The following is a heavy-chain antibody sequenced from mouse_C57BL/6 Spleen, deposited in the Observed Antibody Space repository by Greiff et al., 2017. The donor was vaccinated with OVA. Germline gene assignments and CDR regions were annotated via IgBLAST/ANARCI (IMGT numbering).Heavy chain of an antibody. D-gene: IGHD1-1*01. CDR3: ARGYYYGSSYYFDY. CDR2: INPSSGNT. J-gene: IGHJ2*01. Sequence: VQLQESGAELAKPGASVKLSCKASGYTFTSYCMHWVKQRPGQGLEWIGNINPSSGNTKYTQKFQDKATLTADKSSTTAYMQLISLTSEDSAVYYCARGYYYGSSYYFDYWGQGTTLTVSS. V-gene: IGHV1-7*01. CDR1: GYTFTSYC.